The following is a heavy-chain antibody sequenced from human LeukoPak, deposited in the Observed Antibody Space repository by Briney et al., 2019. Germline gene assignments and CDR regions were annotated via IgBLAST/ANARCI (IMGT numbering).Heavy chain of an antibody. CDR2: ISYDGSNK. V-gene: IGHV3-30*03. D-gene: IGHD1-14*01. J-gene: IGHJ6*02. Sequence: GGSLRLSCAASGFTFSSYGMHWVRQAPGKGLEWVAVISYDGSNKYYADSVKGRFTISRDNSKNTLYLQMNSLRAEDTAVYYCARGGLTTLTQYYYYGMDVWGQGTTVTVSS. CDR1: GFTFSSYG. CDR3: ARGGLTTLTQYYYYGMDV.